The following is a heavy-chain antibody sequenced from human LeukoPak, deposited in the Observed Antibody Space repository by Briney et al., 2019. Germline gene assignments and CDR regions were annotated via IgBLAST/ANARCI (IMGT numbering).Heavy chain of an antibody. Sequence: GASVKVSCKASGYTFTSYGISWVRQAPGQGLEWMGWISAYNGNTNYEQKDQGRVTMTTDTSTSTAYMELRSLRSDDTAVYYCASHYGSGSSHDAFDIWGQGTMVTVSS. CDR2: ISAYNGNT. CDR1: GYTFTSYG. D-gene: IGHD3-10*01. V-gene: IGHV1-18*01. CDR3: ASHYGSGSSHDAFDI. J-gene: IGHJ3*02.